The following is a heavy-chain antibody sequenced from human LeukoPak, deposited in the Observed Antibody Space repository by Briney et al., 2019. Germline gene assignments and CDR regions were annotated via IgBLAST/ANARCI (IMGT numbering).Heavy chain of an antibody. CDR2: ISAYNGNT. CDR3: ARVPHAGGYCSSTSCYYFDY. D-gene: IGHD2-2*03. V-gene: IGHV1-18*01. J-gene: IGHJ4*02. CDR1: GYTFTSYG. Sequence: ASVKVSCKASGYTFTSYGTSWVRQAPGQGLEWMGWISAYNGNTNYAQKLQGRVTMTTDTSTSTAYMELRSLRSDDTAVYYCARVPHAGGYCSSTSCYYFDYWGQGTLVTVSS.